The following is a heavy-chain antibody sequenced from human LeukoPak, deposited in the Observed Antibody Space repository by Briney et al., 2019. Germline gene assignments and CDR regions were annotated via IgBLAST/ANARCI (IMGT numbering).Heavy chain of an antibody. J-gene: IGHJ6*02. CDR2: MDPSDSYT. CDR3: ARLPLPKQQLVLHYYYAMDV. D-gene: IGHD6-13*01. V-gene: IGHV5-10-1*01. CDR1: GYSFTSYW. Sequence: GESLRISCKGSGYSFTSYWISWVRQMPGKGLEWMGRMDPSDSYTNYSPSFQGHVTISADKSISTAYLQWSSLRASDTAMYYCARLPLPKQQLVLHYYYAMDVWGQGTTVTVSS.